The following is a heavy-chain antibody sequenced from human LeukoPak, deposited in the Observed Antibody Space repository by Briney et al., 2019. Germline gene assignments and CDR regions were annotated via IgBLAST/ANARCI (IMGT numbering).Heavy chain of an antibody. CDR3: AKDIVATIDYDS. V-gene: IGHV3-23*01. Sequence: GGSLRLSCAASGFTFSSYAMSWVRQAPGKGLEWVPAISGSGGSTYYADSGKGRFTIPRDNSKNTLYLQMNRLRAQDTAVYYCAKDIVATIDYDSWGQGTLVTVSS. J-gene: IGHJ4*02. CDR2: ISGSGGST. D-gene: IGHD5-12*01. CDR1: GFTFSSYA.